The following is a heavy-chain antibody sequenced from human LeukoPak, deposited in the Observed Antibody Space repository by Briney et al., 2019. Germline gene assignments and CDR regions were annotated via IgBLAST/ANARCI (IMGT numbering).Heavy chain of an antibody. CDR2: VYAEDGET. CDR3: ATQPGGGVAAAVHDGY. V-gene: IGHV1-69-2*01. CDR1: GYTFTDYY. D-gene: IGHD6-13*01. Sequence: VXXSCKVSGYTFTDYYMHWVRQAPGKGVEWMGLVYAEDGETIYAEKLQGRVTITADTATNTAYMELSSLRSEDTAVYYCATQPGGGVAAAVHDGYWGQGTLVTVSS. J-gene: IGHJ4*02.